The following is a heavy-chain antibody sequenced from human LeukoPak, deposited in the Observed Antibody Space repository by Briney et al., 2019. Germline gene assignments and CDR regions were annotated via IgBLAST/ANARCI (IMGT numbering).Heavy chain of an antibody. D-gene: IGHD1-26*01. Sequence: ASVKVSCKASGYGFTSYYMHWVRQAPGQGLEWMGIINPSGGSTRYAQKFQGRATMTRDTPTSTVYMELSSLRSEDTAVYYCARVGSYYDAFDIWGQGTTVTVSS. CDR2: INPSGGST. CDR1: GYGFTSYY. V-gene: IGHV1-46*01. J-gene: IGHJ3*02. CDR3: ARVGSYYDAFDI.